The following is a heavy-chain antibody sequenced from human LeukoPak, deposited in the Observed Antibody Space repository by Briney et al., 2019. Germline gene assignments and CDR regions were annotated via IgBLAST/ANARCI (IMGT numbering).Heavy chain of an antibody. Sequence: SETLSLTCTVSGGSISSSSYYWGWIRQPPGKGLEWIGSIYYSGSTYYNPSLKSRVTISMDTSKNQFSLKLSSVTAADTAVYYCARIEGGPGNYPMLIQHWGQGTLVTVSS. CDR1: GGSISSSSYY. D-gene: IGHD1-7*01. CDR2: IYYSGST. J-gene: IGHJ1*01. CDR3: ARIEGGPGNYPMLIQH. V-gene: IGHV4-39*07.